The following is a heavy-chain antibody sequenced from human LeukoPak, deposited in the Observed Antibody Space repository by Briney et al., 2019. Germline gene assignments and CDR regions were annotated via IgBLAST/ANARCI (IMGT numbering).Heavy chain of an antibody. J-gene: IGHJ4*02. D-gene: IGHD6-6*01. Sequence: PGGSLRLSCAASGSTFRNYAMSWVRQAPGKGLEWVSTLSGNNGDTYNADSVKGRFTISRDNSKDTLYLQLTSLRAEDTAVYYCAKTRHDISILDSWGQGTLLTVSS. V-gene: IGHV3-23*01. CDR2: LSGNNGDT. CDR3: AKTRHDISILDS. CDR1: GSTFRNYA.